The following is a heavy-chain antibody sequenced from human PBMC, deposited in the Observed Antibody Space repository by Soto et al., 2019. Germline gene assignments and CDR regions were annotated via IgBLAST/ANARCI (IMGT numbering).Heavy chain of an antibody. CDR3: ARGSPNRIGWTLDY. CDR2: IRADNDNT. CDR1: GYTFTNYA. V-gene: IGHV1-3*05. D-gene: IGHD3-22*01. J-gene: IGHJ4*02. Sequence: QVQLVQSGAEEKKPGASMKVSCRASGYTFTNYAMHWVRQAPGQSLEWMGWIRADNDNTEYSQRFQGRITITRDTSASTAYMELRSLRSEDTAVFYCARGSPNRIGWTLDYWGQGTLVTVSS.